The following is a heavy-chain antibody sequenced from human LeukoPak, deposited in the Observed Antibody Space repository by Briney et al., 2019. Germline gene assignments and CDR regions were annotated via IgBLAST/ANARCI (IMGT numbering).Heavy chain of an antibody. CDR1: GYSISSGYY. Sequence: PSETLSLTCAVSGYSISSGYYWGWIRQPPGKGLEWIGNIYHSGDTYYKPSLKSRATISVDTSKNQFSLKLNSVTAADTAIYYCARLIRTGGGRGAFDIWGQGTMVTVSS. V-gene: IGHV4-38-2*01. CDR2: IYHSGDT. J-gene: IGHJ3*02. CDR3: ARLIRTGGGRGAFDI. D-gene: IGHD2-8*02.